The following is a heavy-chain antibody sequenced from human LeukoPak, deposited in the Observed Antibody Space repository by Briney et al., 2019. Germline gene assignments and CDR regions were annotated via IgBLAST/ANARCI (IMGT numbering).Heavy chain of an antibody. CDR3: ARVGVNRSPQWDNWNDVDAFDI. CDR1: GYTFTSYG. D-gene: IGHD1-1*01. J-gene: IGHJ3*02. Sequence: ASVKVSCKASGYTFTSYGISWVRQAPGQGLEWMGRIIPILGIANYAQKFQGRVTITADKSTSTAYMELSSLRSEDTAVYYCARVGVNRSPQWDNWNDVDAFDIWGQGTMVTVSS. V-gene: IGHV1-69*04. CDR2: IIPILGIA.